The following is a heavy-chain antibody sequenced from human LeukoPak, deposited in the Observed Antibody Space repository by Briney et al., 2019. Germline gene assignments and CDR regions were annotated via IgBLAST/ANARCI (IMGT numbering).Heavy chain of an antibody. V-gene: IGHV4-39*07. D-gene: IGHD7-27*01. CDR3: ARLPGLRRTCETGDCASGY. CDR1: GGSISSSSYY. CDR2: IYYSGST. J-gene: IGHJ4*02. Sequence: SETLSLTCTVSGGSISSSSYYWGWIRQPPGKGLERTGSIYYSGSTYYSPSLKSRVTISVDTSKNQFSLKLSSVTAADTAVYYCARLPGLRRTCETGDCASGYWGQGTLVIVSS.